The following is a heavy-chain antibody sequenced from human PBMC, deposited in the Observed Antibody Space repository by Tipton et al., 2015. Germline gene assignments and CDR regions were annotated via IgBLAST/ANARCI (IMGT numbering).Heavy chain of an antibody. D-gene: IGHD6-19*01. J-gene: IGHJ4*02. V-gene: IGHV1-18*01. CDR3: ARGDSSGPDY. CDR1: GYTFDTYY. Sequence: QLVQSGAEMKKPGASLKISCKASGYTFDTYYINWVRQAPGQGLEWMGWISAFSGNTNYAQKFQGRVTMTTDTSTTTAYMELRSLRFDDTAGYYCARGDSSGPDYWGQGTLVTVSS. CDR2: ISAFSGNT.